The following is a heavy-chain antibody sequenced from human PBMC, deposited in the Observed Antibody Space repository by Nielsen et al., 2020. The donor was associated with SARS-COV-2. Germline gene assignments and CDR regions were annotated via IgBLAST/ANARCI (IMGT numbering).Heavy chain of an antibody. CDR2: ISGSGGGS. D-gene: IGHD6-13*01. CDR1: GFTFSNFA. J-gene: IGHJ6*02. CDR3: AKVLYTSTREPTIHGMDV. V-gene: IGHV3-23*01. Sequence: GGSLRLSCAASGFTFSNFAMTWVRQAPGKGLEWVSTISGSGGGSYHAHSVEGRFTISRDNSKSTLYLQMNSLRGEDTALYYCAKVLYTSTREPTIHGMDVWGQGTPVTVSS.